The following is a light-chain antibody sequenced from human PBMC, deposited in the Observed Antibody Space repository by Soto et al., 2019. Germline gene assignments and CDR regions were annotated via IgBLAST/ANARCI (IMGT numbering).Light chain of an antibody. V-gene: IGKV1-12*01. Sequence: DIQMTQSPSSVSASVGDRVTITCRASQGISSRLAWYQQKPGKAPNLLIYAASSLQSGVPSRFSGSGSETDFTRNIGRLQPEDFATYYCQQSNSFPLTFGGGTKVEIK. CDR3: QQSNSFPLT. J-gene: IGKJ4*01. CDR2: AAS. CDR1: QGISSR.